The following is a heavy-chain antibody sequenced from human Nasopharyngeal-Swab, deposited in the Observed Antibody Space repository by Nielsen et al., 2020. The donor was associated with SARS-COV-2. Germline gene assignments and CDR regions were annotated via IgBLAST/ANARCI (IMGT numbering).Heavy chain of an antibody. Sequence: LSLTCAASGFSSSDYYMSWIRQAPGKGLEWVAYISSDRSIYTFYADSVKGRFTISRDNAKNSLFLQMNSLRPEDTAVYYCARGPAVFCSGGRCPLDYWGQGTLVTVSS. D-gene: IGHD2-15*01. CDR3: ARGPAVFCSGGRCPLDY. V-gene: IGHV3-11*06. CDR2: ISSDRSIYT. CDR1: GFSSSDYY. J-gene: IGHJ4*02.